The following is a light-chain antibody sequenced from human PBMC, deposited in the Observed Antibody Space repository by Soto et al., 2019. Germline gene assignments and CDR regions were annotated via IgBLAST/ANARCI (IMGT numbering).Light chain of an antibody. CDR1: QALSNY. Sequence: DIQLTQSPSVLSASVGDTVTITCRASQALSNYLAWYQQKPGKAPDLLIYSASTLQSGVPSRFSGSGSETEFSLTIRALQPEDFANYYCQQLSRYPLPFGGGTKVDIK. J-gene: IGKJ4*01. CDR3: QQLSRYPLP. CDR2: SAS. V-gene: IGKV1-9*01.